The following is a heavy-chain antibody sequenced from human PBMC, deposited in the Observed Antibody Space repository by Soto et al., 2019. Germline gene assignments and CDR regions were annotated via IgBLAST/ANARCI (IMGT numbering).Heavy chain of an antibody. CDR1: GGSISSGFYS. CDR2: IYHSGST. V-gene: IGHV4-30-2*01. CDR3: ARGSFMYYYDSSGYLDY. D-gene: IGHD3-22*01. J-gene: IGHJ4*02. Sequence: SETLSLTCAVSGGSISSGFYSWSWIRQPPGKGLEWIGYIYHSGSTYYNPSLKSRVTISVDRSKNQFSLKLSSVTAADTAVYYCARGSFMYYYDSSGYLDYWGQGTLVTVSS.